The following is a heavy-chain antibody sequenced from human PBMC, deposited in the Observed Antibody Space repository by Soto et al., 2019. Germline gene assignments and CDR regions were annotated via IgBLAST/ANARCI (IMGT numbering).Heavy chain of an antibody. J-gene: IGHJ4*02. Sequence: GGSLRLSCEASGFDISTYGLHWVRQAPGKGLEWLAFIWYDGSNQHYAATVKGRFTISRDNSRNTLYLQMNNLRADDTAVYFCARAVSSATYYDCIGYWGRGTLVTVSS. V-gene: IGHV3-33*01. CDR3: ARAVSSATYYDCIGY. CDR1: GFDISTYG. D-gene: IGHD1-26*01. CDR2: IWYDGSNQ.